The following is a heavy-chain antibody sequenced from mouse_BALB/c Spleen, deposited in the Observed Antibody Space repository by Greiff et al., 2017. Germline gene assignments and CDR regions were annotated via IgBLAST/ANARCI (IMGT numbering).Heavy chain of an antibody. CDR3: TRGGDGDD. J-gene: IGHJ2*01. V-gene: IGHV1-69*02. D-gene: IGHD3-3*01. CDR1: GYTFTSYW. Sequence: QVQLQQPGAELVRPGASVKLSCKASGYTFTSYWINWVKQRPGQGLEWIGNIYPSDSYTNYNQKFKDKATLTVDKSSSTAYMQLSSPTSEDSAVYYCTRGGDGDDWGQGTTLTVSS. CDR2: IYPSDSYT.